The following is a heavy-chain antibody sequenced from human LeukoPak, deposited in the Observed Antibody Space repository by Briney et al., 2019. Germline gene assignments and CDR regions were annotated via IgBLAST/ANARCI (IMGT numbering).Heavy chain of an antibody. CDR3: ARHGSVVTPWSMDV. CDR1: GFTFSSYW. V-gene: IGHV3-74*01. Sequence: PGGSLRLSCAASGFTFSSYWMHWVRQAPGKGLVWVSRINGDGSNTSYADSVKGRFTISRDNAKNTLYLQMNSPRAEDTAMYYCARHGSVVTPWSMDVWGQGTTVTVSS. CDR2: INGDGSNT. D-gene: IGHD3-22*01. J-gene: IGHJ6*02.